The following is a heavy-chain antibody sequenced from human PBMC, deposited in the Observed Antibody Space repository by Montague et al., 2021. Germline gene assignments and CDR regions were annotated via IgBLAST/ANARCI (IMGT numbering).Heavy chain of an antibody. Sequence: TLSLTCTVSGDSLSSVGYSWTWIRQHPGKGLEWIGYMYYSGSTYYNPSLKSRVVISGDTSKNHFSLRLTSVTAADTAVYYCARGRLATGDFDYWGQGTLVTVSS. CDR3: ARGRLATGDFDY. D-gene: IGHD6-13*01. CDR2: MYYSGST. CDR1: GDSLSSVGYS. J-gene: IGHJ4*02. V-gene: IGHV4-31*03.